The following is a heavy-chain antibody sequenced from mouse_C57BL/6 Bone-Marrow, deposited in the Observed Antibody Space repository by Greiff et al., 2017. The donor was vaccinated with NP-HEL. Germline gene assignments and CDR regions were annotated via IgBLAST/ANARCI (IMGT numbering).Heavy chain of an antibody. J-gene: IGHJ3*01. CDR2: ISYDGSN. Sequence: EVQLQESGPGLVKPSQSLSLTCSVTGYSITSGYYWNWIRQFPGNKLEWMGYISYDGSNNYNPSLKNRISITRDTSKNQFFLKLNSVTTEDTATNYCARAYEGFAYWGQGTLVTVST. V-gene: IGHV3-6*01. CDR1: GYSITSGYY. D-gene: IGHD6-5*01. CDR3: ARAYEGFAY.